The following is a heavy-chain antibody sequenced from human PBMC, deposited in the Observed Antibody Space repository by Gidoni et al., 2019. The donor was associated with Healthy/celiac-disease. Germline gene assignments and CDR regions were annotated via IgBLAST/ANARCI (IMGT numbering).Heavy chain of an antibody. CDR1: GVTFSSYA. CDR3: ARTRAAAGTDYYYYMDV. J-gene: IGHJ6*03. D-gene: IGHD6-13*01. CDR2: ISPIFGTA. V-gene: IGHV1-69*01. Sequence: QVQLVQSGAEVKKPGSSVKVSCKASGVTFSSYAISWVRQAPGQGLEWMGGISPIFGTANYAQKFQGRVTITADESTSTAYMELSSLRSEDTAVYYCARTRAAAGTDYYYYMDVWGKGTTVTVSS.